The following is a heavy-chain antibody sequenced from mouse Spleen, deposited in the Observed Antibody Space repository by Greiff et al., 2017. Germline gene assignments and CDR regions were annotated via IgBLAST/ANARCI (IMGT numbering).Heavy chain of an antibody. J-gene: IGHJ3*01. D-gene: IGHD1-2*01. CDR1: GYTFTSYW. Sequence: VQLQQPGAELVRPGTSVKLSCKASGYTFTSYWMHWVKQRPGQGLEWIGVIDPSDSYTNYNQKFKGKATLTVDTSSSTAYMQLSSLTSEDSAVYYCARHGGGFAYWGQGTLVTVSA. CDR3: ARHGGGFAY. CDR2: IDPSDSYT. V-gene: IGHV1-59*01.